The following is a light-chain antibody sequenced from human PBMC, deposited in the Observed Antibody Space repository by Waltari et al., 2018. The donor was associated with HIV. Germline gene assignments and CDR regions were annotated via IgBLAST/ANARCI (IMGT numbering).Light chain of an antibody. CDR3: QQYYNSPLT. Sequence: DVVMTQSPESLPVSLGERATINCKSNQSVLLNSNNKNYLAWYQQKPRQPPKLLIYWASTREAGVPDRFSGSGSGTNFTRTISSLQAEDVAVYYCQQYYNSPLTFGGGTKVEIK. J-gene: IGKJ4*01. CDR1: QSVLLNSNNKNY. CDR2: WAS. V-gene: IGKV4-1*01.